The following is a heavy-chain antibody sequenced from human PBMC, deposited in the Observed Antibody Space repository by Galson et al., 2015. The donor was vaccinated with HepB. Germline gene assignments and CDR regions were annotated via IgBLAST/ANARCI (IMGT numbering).Heavy chain of an antibody. J-gene: IGHJ6*02. CDR3: ARIRRYNYGYLKPQVSYGMDV. Sequence: SVKVSCKASGGTFSGSIISWVRQAPGQGLEWMGGIITLFHTPNYAQKFQGRVTITADESRSTVYMRLSSLRSEDTAVYYCARIRRYNYGYLKPQVSYGMDVWGPGTTVTVSS. CDR2: IITLFHTP. D-gene: IGHD5-18*01. V-gene: IGHV1-69*13. CDR1: GGTFSGSI.